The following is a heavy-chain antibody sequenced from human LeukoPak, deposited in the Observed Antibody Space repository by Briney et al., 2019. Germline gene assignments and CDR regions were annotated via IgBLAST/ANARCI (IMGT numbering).Heavy chain of an antibody. Sequence: PSQTLSLTCAVSGVSISSGGFSWSWIRQAPGKGLEWLGFMYYSGNTHYNPSLKSRVTISVDTSKNQFSLKLSSVTAADTAVYYCARSPNILTGYYTYYYYYMDVWGKGTTVTISS. CDR2: MYYSGNT. D-gene: IGHD3-9*01. V-gene: IGHV4-30-4*07. CDR3: ARSPNILTGYYTYYYYYMDV. CDR1: GVSISSGGFS. J-gene: IGHJ6*03.